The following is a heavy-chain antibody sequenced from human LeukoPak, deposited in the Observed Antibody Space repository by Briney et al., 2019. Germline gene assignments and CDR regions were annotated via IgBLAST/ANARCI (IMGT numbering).Heavy chain of an antibody. CDR1: GFSFSDYG. CDR3: VREREGSNSEH. CDR2: IWYDGSNK. D-gene: IGHD1-26*01. J-gene: IGHJ1*01. V-gene: IGHV3-33*01. Sequence: GGSLRLSCAASGFSFSDYGMHWVRQALGKGPEWVAIIWYDGSNKYYADSVKGRFTISRDGSKNTLYLQLNSLRTEDTAIYYCVREREGSNSEHWGQGTLVTVSS.